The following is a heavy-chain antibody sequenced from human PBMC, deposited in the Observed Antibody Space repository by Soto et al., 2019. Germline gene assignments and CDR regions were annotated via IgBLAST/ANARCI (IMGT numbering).Heavy chain of an antibody. CDR2: IGTRGTTL. J-gene: IGHJ4*02. V-gene: IGHV3-48*03. Sequence: EVQLVESGGGLVQPGGSLRLSCTASGLSLSRTEMNWVRQAPGKGLEWVSYIGTRGTTLYYADSVKGRFTISRDNAKNSLYLQMDNLRAEDTAVYYCAGRFCTRDKCLLGVSDFWGPGTLVTVSS. CDR3: AGRFCTRDKCLLGVSDF. D-gene: IGHD2-8*01. CDR1: GLSLSRTE.